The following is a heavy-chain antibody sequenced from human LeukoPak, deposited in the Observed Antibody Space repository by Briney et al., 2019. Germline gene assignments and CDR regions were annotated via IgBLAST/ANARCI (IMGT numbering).Heavy chain of an antibody. D-gene: IGHD4-17*01. V-gene: IGHV4-59*01. J-gene: IGHJ4*02. Sequence: SETLSLTCTVSGGSISSYYWSWIRQPPGKGLEWIGYIYYSGSTNYNPSLKSRVTISVDTSKNQFSLKLSSVTAADTAVYYCAREVGHYGHDYWGQGTLVTVSS. CDR1: GGSISSYY. CDR2: IYYSGST. CDR3: AREVGHYGHDY.